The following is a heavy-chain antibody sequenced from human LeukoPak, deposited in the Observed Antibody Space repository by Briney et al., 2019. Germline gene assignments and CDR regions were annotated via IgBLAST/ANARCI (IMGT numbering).Heavy chain of an antibody. V-gene: IGHV5-51*01. Sequence: GESLKISCKGSGYSFTSYWIGWVRQMPGKGLEWMGIIYPGDSDTRYSPSFQGQVTISADKSISTTYLQWSSLKASDTALYYCARLKKGETTVVTNNWFDPWSQGTLVTVSS. CDR2: IYPGDSDT. CDR1: GYSFTSYW. D-gene: IGHD4-23*01. CDR3: ARLKKGETTVVTNNWFDP. J-gene: IGHJ5*02.